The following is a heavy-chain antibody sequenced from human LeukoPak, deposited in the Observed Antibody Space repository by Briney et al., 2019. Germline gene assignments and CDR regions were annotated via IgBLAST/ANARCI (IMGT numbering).Heavy chain of an antibody. CDR3: ARLGRYSSSWYGVDY. D-gene: IGHD6-13*01. V-gene: IGHV4-39*01. J-gene: IGHJ4*02. CDR1: GGSISSSSYY. CDR2: IYYSGST. Sequence: SETLSLTCTVSGGSISSSSYYWGWIRQPPGKGLEWIGSIYYSGSTYYNPSLKSRVTISVDTSKNQFSLKLSSVTAADTAVYYCARLGRYSSSWYGVDYWGQGTLVTVSS.